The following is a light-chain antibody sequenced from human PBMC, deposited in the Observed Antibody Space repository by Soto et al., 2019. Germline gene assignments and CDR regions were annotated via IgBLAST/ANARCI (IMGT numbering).Light chain of an antibody. CDR3: QQYGSSPRT. CDR1: QSVSGNS. J-gene: IGKJ1*01. CDR2: VAS. Sequence: DIVLTQSPGTLSLSPGDRATLSCRASQSVSGNSLAWYQQKPGQAPRLLIYVASIRATGVPDRFSGSGSGADFTLTIRRLEPEDFAVYYCQQYGSSPRTLGQGTKVEIK. V-gene: IGKV3-20*01.